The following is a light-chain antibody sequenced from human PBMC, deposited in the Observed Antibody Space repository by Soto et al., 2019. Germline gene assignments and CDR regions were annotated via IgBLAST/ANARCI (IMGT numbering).Light chain of an antibody. CDR1: NSDVGGYNF. V-gene: IGLV2-8*01. CDR2: EVS. Sequence: QSALTQPPSASGSPGQSVTISCTGTNSDVGGYNFVSWYQQHPGKAPKLMVYEVSKRPSGVPDRFSGSKSGNTASLTVSGLQAEDEADYYCSSYADINNLVFGGGTKVTVL. CDR3: SSYADINNLV. J-gene: IGLJ2*01.